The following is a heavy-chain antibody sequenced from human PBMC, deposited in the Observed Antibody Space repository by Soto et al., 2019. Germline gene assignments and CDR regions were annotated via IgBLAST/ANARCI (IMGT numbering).Heavy chain of an antibody. V-gene: IGHV4-34*01. CDR3: ARTRYCSGGSCYSWHY. D-gene: IGHD2-15*01. CDR2: INHSGST. J-gene: IGHJ4*02. Sequence: PSETLSLTCAVYGGSFSGYYWSWIRQPPGKGLEWIGEINHSGSTNYNPSLKSRVTISVDTSKNQFSLKLSSVTAADTAVYYCARTRYCSGGSCYSWHYWGQGTLVTVS. CDR1: GGSFSGYY.